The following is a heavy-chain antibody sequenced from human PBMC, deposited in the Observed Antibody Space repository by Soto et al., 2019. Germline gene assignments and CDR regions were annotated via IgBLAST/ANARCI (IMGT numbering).Heavy chain of an antibody. CDR3: ARVVRSVPDRRGSGHYGMDV. CDR2: MNPSTGNT. D-gene: IGHD2-2*01. CDR1: GYTFSNYD. Sequence: QVQLVQSGAEVKKPGASVKVSCKASGYTFSNYDITWVRQATGQGLEWMGWMNPSTGNTGYAQKFQGKVTMTRNMSISTAYMELSSLRSEDTAKYYCARVVRSVPDRRGSGHYGMDVWGQGTTVTVSS. J-gene: IGHJ6*02. V-gene: IGHV1-8*01.